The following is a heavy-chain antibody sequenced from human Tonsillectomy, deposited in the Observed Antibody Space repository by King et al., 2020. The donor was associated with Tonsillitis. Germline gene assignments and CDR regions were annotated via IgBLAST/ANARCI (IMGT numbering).Heavy chain of an antibody. D-gene: IGHD3-22*01. CDR2: IKQDGSEK. Sequence: VQLVESGGGLVQPGGSLRLSCAASGFTFSSYWMSWVRQAPGKGLEWVANIKQDGSEKYYVDSVKGRFTISRENAKNSLYLQMNSLRAEDTAVYYCARGLGAGYYDSTVWAGGMDVWGQGTTVTVSS. CDR3: ARGLGAGYYDSTVWAGGMDV. V-gene: IGHV3-7*01. J-gene: IGHJ6*02. CDR1: GFTFSSYW.